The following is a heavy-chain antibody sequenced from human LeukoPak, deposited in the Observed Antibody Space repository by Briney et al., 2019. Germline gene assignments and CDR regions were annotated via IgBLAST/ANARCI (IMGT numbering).Heavy chain of an antibody. CDR1: GGSSSGHY. Sequence: PSETLSLTCGVYGGSSSGHYWTWIRQPPGKGLEWIGEINHLGSTDYNPSLKSRVTISVDTSKNHFSLKLRSVTAADTAVYYCASPATGNKDGFDYWGRGTLVTVSS. CDR2: INHLGST. J-gene: IGHJ4*02. V-gene: IGHV4-34*01. CDR3: ASPATGNKDGFDY. D-gene: IGHD6-13*01.